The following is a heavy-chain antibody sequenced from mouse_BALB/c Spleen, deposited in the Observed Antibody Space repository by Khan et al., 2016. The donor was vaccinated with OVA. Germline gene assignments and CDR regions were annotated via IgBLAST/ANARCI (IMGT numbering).Heavy chain of an antibody. D-gene: IGHD2-14*01. CDR2: INPYNDGT. Sequence: VQLQQSGPELVKPGGSVKMSCRASGYTFTAYFLHWVKQKPGQGLEWIGNINPYNDGTKYNEKFKGKATLTSDKSSSTAYMELSRLTSEDSAVYYCARCPYRYDDGSWFAYWGQGTLVTVSA. CDR1: GYTFTAYF. J-gene: IGHJ3*01. CDR3: ARCPYRYDDGSWFAY. V-gene: IGHV1S136*01.